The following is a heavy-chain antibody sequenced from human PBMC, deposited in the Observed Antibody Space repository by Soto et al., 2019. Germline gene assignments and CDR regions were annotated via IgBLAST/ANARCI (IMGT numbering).Heavy chain of an antibody. CDR2: INHSGST. D-gene: IGHD3-3*01. J-gene: IGHJ6*04. Sequence: WVRQAPGKGLEWIGEINHSGSTNYNPSLKSRVTISVHTSKNQFSLKLSSVTAADTAVYYCARARKGSGSDYYYHYGMDVWGKGTTVTVSS. V-gene: IGHV4-34*01. CDR3: ARARKGSGSDYYYHYGMDV.